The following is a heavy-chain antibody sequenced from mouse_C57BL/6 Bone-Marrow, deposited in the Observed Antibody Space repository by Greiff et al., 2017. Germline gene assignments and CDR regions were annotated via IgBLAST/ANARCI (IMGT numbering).Heavy chain of an antibody. V-gene: IGHV5-15*01. CDR3: AREDRLGFAY. J-gene: IGHJ3*01. CDR2: ISNLAYSI. Sequence: DVMLVESGGGLVQPGGSLKLSCAASGFTFSDYGMAWVRQAPRKGPEWVAFISNLAYSIYYADTVTGRFTLTRENAKNTLYLEMSSLGSEDTAMYYCAREDRLGFAYWGQGTLVTVSA. D-gene: IGHD2-4*01. CDR1: GFTFSDYG.